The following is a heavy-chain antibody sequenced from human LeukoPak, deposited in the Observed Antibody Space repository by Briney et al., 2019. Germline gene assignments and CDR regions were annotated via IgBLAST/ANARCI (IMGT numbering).Heavy chain of an antibody. D-gene: IGHD6-19*01. J-gene: IGHJ4*02. Sequence: GGSLRLSCAASGFIFGTYWMGWVRQAPGKGLEWVANIKQDGSEKSYVDSVKGRFTISRVNVKNSVYLQMHSLRADDTAIYYCVRDTYRTAVAGSSGLGYWGQGTLVTVSS. CDR1: GFIFGTYW. CDR2: IKQDGSEK. CDR3: VRDTYRTAVAGSSGLGY. V-gene: IGHV3-7*01.